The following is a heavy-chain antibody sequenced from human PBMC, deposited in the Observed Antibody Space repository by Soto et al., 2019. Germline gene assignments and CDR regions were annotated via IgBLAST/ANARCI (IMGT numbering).Heavy chain of an antibody. CDR3: ARMRPSIAAVEHDDFDI. CDR2: ISSSSSYI. CDR1: GFTFSSYS. Sequence: GGSLRLSCAASGFTFSSYSMNWVRQAPGKGLEWVSSISSSSSYIYYADSVKGRFTISRDNAKNSLYLQMNSLRAEDTAVYYCARMRPSIAAVEHDDFDIWGPGTMVTVSS. D-gene: IGHD6-13*01. J-gene: IGHJ3*02. V-gene: IGHV3-21*01.